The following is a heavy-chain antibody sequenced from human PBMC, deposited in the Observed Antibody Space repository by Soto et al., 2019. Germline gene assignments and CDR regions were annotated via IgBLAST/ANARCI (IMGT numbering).Heavy chain of an antibody. D-gene: IGHD2-15*01. CDR2: ISAYNGNT. V-gene: IGHV1-18*01. CDR1: GYTFTSFG. J-gene: IGHJ3*02. CDR3: ARDHRGGTDAVDI. Sequence: QVQLVQSGAEVKKPGASVKVSCKASGYTFTSFGISWVRQAPGQGLEWMGRISAYNGNTNYAENLQGRVTMTTDTSTSTAYMELRSRRSDDTAVYYCARDHRGGTDAVDIWGQGTMVTVSS.